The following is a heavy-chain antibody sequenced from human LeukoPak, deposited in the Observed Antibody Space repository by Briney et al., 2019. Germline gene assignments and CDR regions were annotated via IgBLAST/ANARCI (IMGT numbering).Heavy chain of an antibody. CDR1: GYTLTGLS. V-gene: IGHV1-24*01. D-gene: IGHD4-23*01. CDR2: FDPEDGET. J-gene: IGHJ4*02. CDR3: ATPVPLYYGGNSYLGY. Sequence: ASVKVSCKVSGYTLTGLSMHWVRQAPGKGLEWMGGFDPEDGETIYAQKFQGRVTMTEDTSTDTAYMELSSLRSEDTAVYYCATPVPLYYGGNSYLGYWGQGTLVTVSS.